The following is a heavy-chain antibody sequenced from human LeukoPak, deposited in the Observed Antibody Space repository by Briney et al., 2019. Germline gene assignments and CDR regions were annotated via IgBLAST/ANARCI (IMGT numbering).Heavy chain of an antibody. CDR1: GFTFSSYW. CDR2: LKEDGSEK. Sequence: GGSLRLSCAAAGFTFSSYWMSWVRQAQGKGLEWVANLKEDGSEKYYVDSVKGRFTISRDNAKNSLYLQMNSLRAEDTAVYYYARDGAAVTKSPYIDYWGQGTLVTVSS. J-gene: IGHJ4*02. V-gene: IGHV3-7*01. CDR3: ARDGAAVTKSPYIDY. D-gene: IGHD4-17*01.